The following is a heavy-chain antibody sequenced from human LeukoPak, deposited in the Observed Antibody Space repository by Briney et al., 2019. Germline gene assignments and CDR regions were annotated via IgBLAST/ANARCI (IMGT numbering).Heavy chain of an antibody. CDR2: IWYDGSNK. Sequence: GRSLRLSCAASGFTFSSYGMHWVRQAPGKGLEWVAVIWYDGSNKYYADSVKGRFTISRDNSKNTLYLQMNSLRAEDTAVYYCASSQGKRWLQACDYWGQGTLVTVSS. CDR3: ASSQGKRWLQACDY. D-gene: IGHD5-24*01. V-gene: IGHV3-33*01. CDR1: GFTFSSYG. J-gene: IGHJ4*02.